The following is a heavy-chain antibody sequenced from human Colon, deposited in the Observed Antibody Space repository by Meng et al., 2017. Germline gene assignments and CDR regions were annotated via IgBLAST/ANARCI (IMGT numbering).Heavy chain of an antibody. Sequence: GPGPVKPSGPLSLTCAGSGCSITNDNWWSWVRQPPGKGLEWIGEIFHAGNTNYNPSLKSRVTMSLDKSKNQFSLTLTSVTAADTAVYYCARDFHSTMTVFDSWGQGTLVTVSS. CDR2: IFHAGNT. CDR3: ARDFHSTMTVFDS. J-gene: IGHJ4*02. V-gene: IGHV4-4*02. D-gene: IGHD3-22*01. CDR1: GCSITNDNW.